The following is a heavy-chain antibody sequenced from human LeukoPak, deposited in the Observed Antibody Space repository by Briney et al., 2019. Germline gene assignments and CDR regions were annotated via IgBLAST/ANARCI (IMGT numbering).Heavy chain of an antibody. CDR1: GGSFSGYY. D-gene: IGHD2-8*02. CDR3: ARDPLGVVGLRHYYYYGMDV. V-gene: IGHV4-34*01. Sequence: SETLSLTCAVYGGSFSGYYGSWIRQPPGKGLEWIGEINHSGSTNYNPSLKSRVTISVDTSKNQFSLKLSSVTAADTAVYYCARDPLGVVGLRHYYYYGMDVWGQGTTVTVSS. J-gene: IGHJ6*02. CDR2: INHSGST.